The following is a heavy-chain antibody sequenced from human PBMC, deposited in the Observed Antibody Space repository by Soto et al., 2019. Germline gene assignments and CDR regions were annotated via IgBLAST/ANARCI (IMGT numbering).Heavy chain of an antibody. D-gene: IGHD2-2*02. CDR1: GFTFSSYG. CDR3: AKEALGYCSSNSCYREVSWFDP. J-gene: IGHJ5*02. V-gene: IGHV3-30*18. Sequence: GGSLRLSCAASGFTFSSYGMHWVRQAPGKGLEWVAVISYDGSNKYYADSVKGRFTISRDNSKNTLYLQMNSLRAEDTAVYYCAKEALGYCSSNSCYREVSWFDPWGQGTLVTVSS. CDR2: ISYDGSNK.